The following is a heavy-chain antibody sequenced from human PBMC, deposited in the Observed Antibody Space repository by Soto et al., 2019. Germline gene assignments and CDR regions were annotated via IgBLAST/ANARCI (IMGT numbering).Heavy chain of an antibody. CDR1: GFTFSSYA. CDR3: AKGGPYDFWSGYFFFDY. J-gene: IGHJ4*02. V-gene: IGHV3-23*01. D-gene: IGHD3-3*01. Sequence: GGSLRLSSAASGFTFSSYAMSWVRQAPGKGLEWVSAISGSGGSTYYADSVKGRFTISRDNSKNTLYLQMNSLRAEDTAVYYCAKGGPYDFWSGYFFFDYWGQGTLVTVSS. CDR2: ISGSGGST.